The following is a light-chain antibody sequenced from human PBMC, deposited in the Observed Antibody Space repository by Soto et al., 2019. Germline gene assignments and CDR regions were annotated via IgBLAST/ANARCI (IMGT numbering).Light chain of an antibody. CDR1: SSDVGAYNF. V-gene: IGLV2-14*03. J-gene: IGLJ1*01. Sequence: QSALTQPASVSGSRGQSITISCTGTSSDVGAYNFVSWYQQHPGKRPKLMIFDVSRRPSGVSDRFSCSKSGNTASLTISGLQAEDEGDYYCSSYTTSSTPVFGSGTKLTVL. CDR2: DVS. CDR3: SSYTTSSTPV.